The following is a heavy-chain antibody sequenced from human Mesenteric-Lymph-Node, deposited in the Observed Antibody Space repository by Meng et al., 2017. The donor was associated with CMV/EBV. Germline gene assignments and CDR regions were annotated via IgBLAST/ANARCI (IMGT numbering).Heavy chain of an antibody. CDR1: GFTFNTYW. V-gene: IGHV3-7*01. J-gene: IGHJ6*02. D-gene: IGHD1-14*01. CDR2: IKQDGSEK. CDR3: ASNKDSEYYYYGTDV. Sequence: GGSLRLSCAASGFTFNTYWMSWVRQAPGKGLEWVANIKQDGSEKYSVDSVKGRFTISRDNAKNSLYLQMNSLRAEDTAVYYCASNKDSEYYYYGTDVWGQGTTVTVSS.